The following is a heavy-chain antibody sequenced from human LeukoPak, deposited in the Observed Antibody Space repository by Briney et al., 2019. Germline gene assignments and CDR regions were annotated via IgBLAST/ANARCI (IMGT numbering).Heavy chain of an antibody. Sequence: GGSLRLSCAASGFTFSSYGMHWVRQAPGKGLEWVAVISYDGSNKYYADSVKGRSTISRDNSKNTLYLQMNSLRAEDTAVYYCAKDHFLHWGQGTLVTVSS. CDR1: GFTFSSYG. CDR2: ISYDGSNK. J-gene: IGHJ1*01. V-gene: IGHV3-30*18. CDR3: AKDHFLH.